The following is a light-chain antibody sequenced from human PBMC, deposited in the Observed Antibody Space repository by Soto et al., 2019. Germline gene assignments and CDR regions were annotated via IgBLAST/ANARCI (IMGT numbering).Light chain of an antibody. Sequence: EMLVTQSPATLSVSPGERATLSCRASQDVSSNLAWYQQKPGQAPRLLMYGASTRATGIPARFSGSGSGTDFSLTISRLEPEDFAVYYCQQYGSPSITFGQGTRLEI. J-gene: IGKJ5*01. CDR3: QQYGSPSIT. CDR1: QDVSSN. V-gene: IGKV3-15*01. CDR2: GAS.